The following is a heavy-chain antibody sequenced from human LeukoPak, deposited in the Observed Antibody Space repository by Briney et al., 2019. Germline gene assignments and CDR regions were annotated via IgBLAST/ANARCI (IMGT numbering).Heavy chain of an antibody. CDR3: ARQLAPTYYYGSESSFDY. Sequence: PSETLSLTCTVSGGSISSSSYYWGWIRQPPGKGLEWIGSIYYSGSTYYNPSLKSRVTISVDTSKNQFSLKLSSVTAADTAVYYCARQLAPTYYYGSESSFDYWGQGTLVTVSS. CDR1: GGSISSSSYY. J-gene: IGHJ4*02. V-gene: IGHV4-39*01. D-gene: IGHD3-10*01. CDR2: IYYSGST.